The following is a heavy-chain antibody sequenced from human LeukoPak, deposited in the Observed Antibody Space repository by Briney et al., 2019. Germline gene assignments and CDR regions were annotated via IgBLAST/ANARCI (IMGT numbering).Heavy chain of an antibody. Sequence: GASVKVSCKASGGTFSSYAISWVRQAPGRGLEWMGGIIPIFGTANYAQKFQGRVTITTDESASTAYMELSSLRSEDTAVYYCAREGLTYYYDSSGYSDEPLFDYWGQGTLVTVSS. CDR1: GGTFSSYA. D-gene: IGHD3-22*01. CDR3: AREGLTYYYDSSGYSDEPLFDY. CDR2: IIPIFGTA. V-gene: IGHV1-69*05. J-gene: IGHJ4*02.